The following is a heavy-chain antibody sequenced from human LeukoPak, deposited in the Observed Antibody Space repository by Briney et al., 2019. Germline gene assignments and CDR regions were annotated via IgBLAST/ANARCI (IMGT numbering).Heavy chain of an antibody. D-gene: IGHD3-10*01. CDR1: GFTFSSYW. CDR3: ARVPGYYGSGSFDY. Sequence: GGSLRLSCAASGFTFSSYWMHWVRHAPGKGLVWVSRINSDGSSTNYADSVKGRFTISRDNANNTLYLQLNSLRAEDTAVYYCARVPGYYGSGSFDYWGQGTLVTVSS. V-gene: IGHV3-74*01. CDR2: INSDGSST. J-gene: IGHJ4*02.